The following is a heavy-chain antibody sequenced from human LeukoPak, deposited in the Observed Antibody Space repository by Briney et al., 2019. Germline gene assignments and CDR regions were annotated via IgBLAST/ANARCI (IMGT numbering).Heavy chain of an antibody. Sequence: SETLSLTCTVSGGSISSSSYYWGWIRQPPGKGLEWIGSIYYSGSTYYNPSLKSRVTISVDTSKNQFSLKLSSVTAADTAVYYCARWFGESLDFGYWGQGTLVTVSS. CDR3: ARWFGESLDFGY. CDR2: IYYSGST. D-gene: IGHD3-10*01. CDR1: GGSISSSSYY. V-gene: IGHV4-39*07. J-gene: IGHJ4*02.